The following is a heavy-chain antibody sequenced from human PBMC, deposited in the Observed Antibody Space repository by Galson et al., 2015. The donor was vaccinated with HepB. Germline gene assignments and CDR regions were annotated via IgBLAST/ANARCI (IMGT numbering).Heavy chain of an antibody. Sequence: PALVKPTQTLTLTCTFSGFSLSTSGVGVGWIRQPPGKALEWLALIYWDDDKRYSPSLKSRLTITKDTSKNQVVLTMTNMDPVDTATYYCAHMRAIRPGDLFDYWGQGTLVTVSS. D-gene: IGHD3-16*01. CDR1: GFSLSTSGVG. V-gene: IGHV2-5*02. J-gene: IGHJ4*02. CDR3: AHMRAIRPGDLFDY. CDR2: IYWDDDK.